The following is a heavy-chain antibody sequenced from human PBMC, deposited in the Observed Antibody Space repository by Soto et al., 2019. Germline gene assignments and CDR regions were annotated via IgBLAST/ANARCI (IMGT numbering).Heavy chain of an antibody. CDR2: INAGNGNT. Sequence: ASVKVSCKASGYTFTSYAMHWVRQAPGQRLEWMGWINAGNGNTKYSQKFQGRVTITRDTSASTAYMELSSLRSEDTAVYYCARGRYCSSTSCQPYYYGMDVWGQGTMVTVSS. CDR1: GYTFTSYA. D-gene: IGHD2-2*01. CDR3: ARGRYCSSTSCQPYYYGMDV. V-gene: IGHV1-3*01. J-gene: IGHJ6*02.